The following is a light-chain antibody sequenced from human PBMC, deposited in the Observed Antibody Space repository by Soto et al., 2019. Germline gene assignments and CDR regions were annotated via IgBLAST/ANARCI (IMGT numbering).Light chain of an antibody. CDR2: GAS. V-gene: IGKV3D-15*01. CDR1: QSVSIN. CDR3: QQYNNWPAIT. J-gene: IGKJ5*01. Sequence: EIVMTQSPATLSVSPGERATLSFRASQSVSINLAWYQQKPGQAPRLLMYGASTRATGIPARFSGSGSGTEFTLTISSLQSEDFAVYYCQQYNNWPAITFGQGTRLEIK.